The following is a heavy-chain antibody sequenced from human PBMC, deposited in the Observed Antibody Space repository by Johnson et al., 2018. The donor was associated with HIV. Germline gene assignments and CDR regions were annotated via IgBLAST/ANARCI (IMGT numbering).Heavy chain of an antibody. J-gene: IGHJ3*02. CDR1: GFTFSSYD. V-gene: IGHV3-13*01. CDR3: ARGSSYYYDSSGYDDVFDI. D-gene: IGHD3-22*01. Sequence: MQLVESGGGLVQPGGSLRLSCAASGFTFSSYDMHWVRQATGKGLEWVSAIGTAGDTYYPGSVKGPFTISRENAKNSLYLQMNSLRAGDTAVYYCARGSSYYYDSSGYDDVFDIWGQGTMVTVSS. CDR2: IGTAGDT.